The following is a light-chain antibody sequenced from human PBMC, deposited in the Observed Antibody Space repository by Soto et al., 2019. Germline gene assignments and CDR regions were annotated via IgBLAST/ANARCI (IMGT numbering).Light chain of an antibody. CDR3: QQLNTYPFI. CDR1: QSVSSN. CDR2: GAS. Sequence: EIVMTQSPATLSVSPGESATLSCRASQSVSSNLVWYQQKPGQTPRLLIHGASTRATGIPARFSGSGSGTEFTLTISSLQPEDFAAYYCQQLNTYPFIFGQGTRLEIK. J-gene: IGKJ5*01. V-gene: IGKV3-15*01.